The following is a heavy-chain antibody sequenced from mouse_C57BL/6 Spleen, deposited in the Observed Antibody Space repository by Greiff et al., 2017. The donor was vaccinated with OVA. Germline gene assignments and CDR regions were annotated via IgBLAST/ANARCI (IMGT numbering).Heavy chain of an antibody. J-gene: IGHJ3*01. CDR2: IYPRSGNT. V-gene: IGHV1-81*01. CDR3: ARGGDYPWFAY. Sequence: VQLQQSGAELARPGASVKLSCKASGYTFTSYGISWVKQRTGQGLEWIGEIYPRSGNTYYNEKFEGKATLTADKSSSTAYMELRSLTSEDSAVYFCARGGDYPWFAYWGQGTLVTVSA. CDR1: GYTFTSYG. D-gene: IGHD2-4*01.